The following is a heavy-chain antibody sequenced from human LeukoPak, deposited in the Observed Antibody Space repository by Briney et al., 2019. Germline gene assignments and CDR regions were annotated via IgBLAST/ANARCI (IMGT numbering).Heavy chain of an antibody. Sequence: ASVKVSCKASGYTFTSYGISWVRQAPGQGLDWMGWISAYNGNTNYAQKLQGRVTMTTDTSTSTAYMELRSLRSDDTAVYYCARDGGYYDSSGYFDYWGQGTLVTVSS. D-gene: IGHD3-22*01. CDR2: ISAYNGNT. V-gene: IGHV1-18*01. CDR3: ARDGGYYDSSGYFDY. J-gene: IGHJ4*02. CDR1: GYTFTSYG.